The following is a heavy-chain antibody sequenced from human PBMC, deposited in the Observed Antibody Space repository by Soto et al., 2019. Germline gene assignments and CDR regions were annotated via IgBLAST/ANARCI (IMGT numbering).Heavy chain of an antibody. CDR3: AKDRTLREYYYDSSGYYYYYYGMDV. V-gene: IGHV3-23*01. CDR1: GFTFSSYA. J-gene: IGHJ6*02. CDR2: ISGSGGST. D-gene: IGHD3-22*01. Sequence: GGSLSLSCAASGFTFSSYAMSWVRQAPGKGLEWVSAISGSGGSTYYADSVKGRFTISRDNSKNTLYLQMNSLRAEDTAVYYCAKDRTLREYYYDSSGYYYYYYGMDVWGQGTTVTVSS.